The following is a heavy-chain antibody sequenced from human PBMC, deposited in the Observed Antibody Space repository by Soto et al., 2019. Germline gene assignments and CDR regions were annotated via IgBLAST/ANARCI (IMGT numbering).Heavy chain of an antibody. V-gene: IGHV1-69*13. CDR1: GGTFSSYA. Sequence: SVKVSCKASGGTFSSYAISWVRQAPGQGLEWMGGIIPIFGTANYAQKFQGRVTITADESTSTVYMELRSLRSEDTAVYYCARGTKYYYDSSGYYSLDYWGQGTLVTVSS. CDR3: ARGTKYYYDSSGYYSLDY. J-gene: IGHJ4*02. CDR2: IIPIFGTA. D-gene: IGHD3-22*01.